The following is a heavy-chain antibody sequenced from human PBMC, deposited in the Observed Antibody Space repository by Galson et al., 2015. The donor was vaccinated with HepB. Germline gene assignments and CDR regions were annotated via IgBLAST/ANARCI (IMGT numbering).Heavy chain of an antibody. CDR1: GGSINNYY. Sequence: ETLSLTCTVSGGSINNYYWSWIRQPPGKGLEWIGYIDYSGSTNYNPSLKSRVTISVDTSKNQFSLKLSSVTAADTAVYYCARRYSFSRYDNFDYWGQGTLVTVSS. CDR3: ARRYSFSRYDNFDY. CDR2: IDYSGST. J-gene: IGHJ4*02. V-gene: IGHV4-59*01. D-gene: IGHD6-13*01.